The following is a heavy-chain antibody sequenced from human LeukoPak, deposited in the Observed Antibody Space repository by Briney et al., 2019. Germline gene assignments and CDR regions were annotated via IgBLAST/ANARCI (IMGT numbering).Heavy chain of an antibody. Sequence: GASVKVSCKASGYTFTSYGISWVRQATGQGLEWMGWMNPNSGNTGYAQKFQGRVTITRNTSISTAYMELSSLRSEDTAVYYCARASTFIAAAPLRYWGQGTLVTVSS. V-gene: IGHV1-8*03. CDR1: GYTFTSYG. J-gene: IGHJ4*02. CDR2: MNPNSGNT. D-gene: IGHD6-13*01. CDR3: ARASTFIAAAPLRY.